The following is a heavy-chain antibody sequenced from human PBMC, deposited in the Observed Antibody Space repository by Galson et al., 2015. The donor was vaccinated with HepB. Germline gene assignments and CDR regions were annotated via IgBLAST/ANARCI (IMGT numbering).Heavy chain of an antibody. D-gene: IGHD3-10*01. CDR3: ATSVLRGVPSDAFDI. J-gene: IGHJ3*02. Sequence: QSGAEVKKPRESLKISCKGSGYSFTSYWIGWVRQMPGKGLEWMGIIYPGDSDTRYSPSFQGQVTISADKSISTAYLQWSSLKASDTAMYYCATSVLRGVPSDAFDIWGQGTMVTVSS. V-gene: IGHV5-51*01. CDR1: GYSFTSYW. CDR2: IYPGDSDT.